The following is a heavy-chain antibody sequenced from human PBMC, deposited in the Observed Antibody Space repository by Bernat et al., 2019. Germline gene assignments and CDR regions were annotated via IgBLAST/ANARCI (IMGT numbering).Heavy chain of an antibody. V-gene: IGHV5-51*01. CDR1: GNSFTSYW. Sequence: EVQLVQSGAEVKKPGESLKISCKCSGNSFTSYWIAWVRQMPGKGLEWMGIIYAGDSDTRYSPSFQGQVTISADKSISTAYLQWNSLKASDTAVYYCAGRRTSDWDFDYWGQGTLVTVSS. D-gene: IGHD6-19*01. J-gene: IGHJ4*02. CDR3: AGRRTSDWDFDY. CDR2: IYAGDSDT.